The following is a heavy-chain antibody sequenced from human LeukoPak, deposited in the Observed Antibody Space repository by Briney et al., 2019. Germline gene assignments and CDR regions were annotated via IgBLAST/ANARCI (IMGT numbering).Heavy chain of an antibody. Sequence: GGPERLSCVASGFTFSRHAMHWARQAPGQGLEWVAVITDDGTKKYHADSVKGRFTISKDSSKNTMYLQMNSLNAEDTAVYYCTRDLRGWYSIDYWGQGALLTPPS. CDR1: GFTFSRHA. V-gene: IGHV3-30-3*01. CDR2: ITDDGTKK. CDR3: TRDLRGWYSIDY. J-gene: IGHJ4*02. D-gene: IGHD6-19*01.